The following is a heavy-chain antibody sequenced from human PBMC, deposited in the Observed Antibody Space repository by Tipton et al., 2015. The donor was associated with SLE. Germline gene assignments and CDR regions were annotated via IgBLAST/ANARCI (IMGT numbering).Heavy chain of an antibody. J-gene: IGHJ6*02. V-gene: IGHV4-59*01. Sequence: TLSLTCTVSTDSITNYYWSWIRQPPGQGVEWIGYIYYTGSTKYNPSLKSRVTMSVDTSKNQFSLKLSSVTAADTAVYYCARDAGMDVWGQGITVTVSS. CDR3: ARDAGMDV. CDR2: IYYTGST. CDR1: TDSITNYY.